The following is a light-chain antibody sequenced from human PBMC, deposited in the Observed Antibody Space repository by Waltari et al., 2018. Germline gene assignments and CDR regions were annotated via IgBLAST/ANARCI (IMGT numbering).Light chain of an antibody. CDR2: AAS. V-gene: IGKV1-6*01. Sequence: AIQMAQSPPSLSAYVGDRVTIRCPTIQGIGNDLGWYQQKPGKAPKLLIYAASSLQSGVSSRFSGSGSGTEFTLTISSLQPEDFATYYCLQDYDYPFTFGPGTKVEI. CDR3: LQDYDYPFT. J-gene: IGKJ3*01. CDR1: QGIGND.